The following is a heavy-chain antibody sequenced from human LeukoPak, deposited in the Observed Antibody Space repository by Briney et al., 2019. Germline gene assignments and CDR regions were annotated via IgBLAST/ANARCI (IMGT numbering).Heavy chain of an antibody. J-gene: IGHJ4*02. CDR1: GFTFSSYS. D-gene: IGHD3-22*01. CDR2: ISSSSSYI. V-gene: IGHV3-21*01. CDR3: ARDSAPITMVVEVPAGFDY. Sequence: GGSLRLSCAASGFTFSSYSMNWVRQAPGKGLEWVSSISSSSSYIYYADSVKGRFTISRDNAKNSLYLQMNSLRDDDTAMYYCARDSAPITMVVEVPAGFDYWGPGTQVTVSS.